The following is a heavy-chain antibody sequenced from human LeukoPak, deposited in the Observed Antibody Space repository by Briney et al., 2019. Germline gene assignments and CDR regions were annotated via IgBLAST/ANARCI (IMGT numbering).Heavy chain of an antibody. D-gene: IGHD6-13*01. J-gene: IGHJ4*02. CDR1: GFTFSSYG. CDR3: AKVPAAAAGTLLFDY. Sequence: GGSLRLSCAASGFTFSSYGMHWVRQAPGRGLEWVAFIRYDGSNKYYADSVKGRFTISRDNSKNTLYLQMNSLRAEDTAVYYCAKVPAAAAGTLLFDYWGQGTLVTVSS. V-gene: IGHV3-30*02. CDR2: IRYDGSNK.